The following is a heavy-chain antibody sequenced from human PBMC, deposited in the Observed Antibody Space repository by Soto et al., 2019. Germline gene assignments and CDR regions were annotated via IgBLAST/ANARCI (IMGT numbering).Heavy chain of an antibody. CDR1: GFTFSSYA. Sequence: GGSLRLSCAASGFTFSSYAMSWVRQAPGKGLEWVSAISGSGGSTYYADSVKGRFTISRDNSKNTLYLQMNSLRAEDTAVYYCAKAGFYCSGGSCQFEYRGQGTRVNVSS. J-gene: IGHJ4*02. CDR3: AKAGFYCSGGSCQFEY. CDR2: ISGSGGST. V-gene: IGHV3-23*01. D-gene: IGHD2-15*01.